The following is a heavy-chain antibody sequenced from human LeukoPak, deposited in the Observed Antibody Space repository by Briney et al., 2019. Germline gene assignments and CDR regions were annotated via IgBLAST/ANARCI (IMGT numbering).Heavy chain of an antibody. D-gene: IGHD4-11*01. Sequence: PSETLSLTCAVSAGSISSYYGSWIRQPPGKGLEWIGYIYYSGSTNYNPSLKSRVTISVDTSKNQFSLKLSSLTAADTAVYYCARLRGNYFPDYWGQGTLVTVSS. V-gene: IGHV4-59*01. CDR2: IYYSGST. CDR3: ARLRGNYFPDY. CDR1: AGSISSYY. J-gene: IGHJ4*02.